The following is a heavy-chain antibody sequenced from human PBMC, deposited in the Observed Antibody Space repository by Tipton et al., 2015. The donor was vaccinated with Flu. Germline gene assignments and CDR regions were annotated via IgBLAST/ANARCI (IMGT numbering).Heavy chain of an antibody. CDR2: IYYSGAT. Sequence: TLSLTCTVSGDSISSSNYYWGWIRQPPGKGLEWIGSIYYSGATYYSPSLKTRVTVSVDTSKNQFSLKLSSVTAADTAVYYCARDLGVSGSLFYYYYVMDVWGQETTVTVSS. CDR3: ARDLGVSGSLFYYYYVMDV. J-gene: IGHJ6*02. CDR1: GDSISSSNYY. V-gene: IGHV4-39*07. D-gene: IGHD1-26*01.